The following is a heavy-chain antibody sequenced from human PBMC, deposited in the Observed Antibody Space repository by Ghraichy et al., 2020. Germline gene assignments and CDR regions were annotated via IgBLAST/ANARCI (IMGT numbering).Heavy chain of an antibody. V-gene: IGHV4-31*03. D-gene: IGHD3-22*01. J-gene: IGHJ4*02. CDR2: IYYSGST. Sequence: SETLSLTCTVSGGSISSGGYYWSWIRQHPGKGLEWIGYIYYSGSTYYNPSLKSRVTISVDTSKNQFSLKLSSVTAADTAVYYCARESPSYYYDSSGGFDYWGQGTLVTVSS. CDR1: GGSISSGGYY. CDR3: ARESPSYYYDSSGGFDY.